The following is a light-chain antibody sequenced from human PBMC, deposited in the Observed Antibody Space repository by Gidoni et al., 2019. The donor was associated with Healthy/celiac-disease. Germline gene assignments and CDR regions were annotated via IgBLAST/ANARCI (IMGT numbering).Light chain of an antibody. Sequence: IVLPHSPGTLPLSPGERATLSCRASQSVSSSYLAWYQQKPGQAPRLLIYGASSRATGIPDRFSGSGSGTDFTLTISRLEPEDFAVYYCQQYGSSPTFGQGTKVEIK. V-gene: IGKV3-20*01. CDR2: GAS. CDR1: QSVSSSY. CDR3: QQYGSSPT. J-gene: IGKJ1*01.